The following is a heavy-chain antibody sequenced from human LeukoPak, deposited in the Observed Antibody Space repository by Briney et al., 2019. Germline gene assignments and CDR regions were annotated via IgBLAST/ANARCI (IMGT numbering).Heavy chain of an antibody. D-gene: IGHD2-2*01. V-gene: IGHV4-34*01. CDR1: GGSFSGYY. CDR2: INHSGST. Sequence: SETLSLTCAVYGGSFSGYYWSWIRQPPGKGLEWIGEINHSGSTNYNPSLKSRVTISVDTSKNQFSLKLSSVTAADTAVYYCARGGSPRLPDDSRNNWFDPWGQGTLVTVSS. CDR3: ARGGSPRLPDDSRNNWFDP. J-gene: IGHJ5*02.